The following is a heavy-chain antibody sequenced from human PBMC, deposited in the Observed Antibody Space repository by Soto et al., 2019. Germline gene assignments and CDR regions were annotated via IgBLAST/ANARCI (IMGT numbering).Heavy chain of an antibody. CDR2: INPKSGGT. J-gene: IGHJ4*02. Sequence: VASVKVSCKASGYRFIDYFMHWVRRAPGQGLEWMGWINPKSGGTKIAQKFQGRTTMTRDTSINTVFMELSRLTSDDTAVYFCAREDNWKYQGWSVYRGMGTRVTVSS. CDR3: AREDNWKYQGWSVY. CDR1: GYRFIDYF. V-gene: IGHV1-2*02. D-gene: IGHD1-7*01.